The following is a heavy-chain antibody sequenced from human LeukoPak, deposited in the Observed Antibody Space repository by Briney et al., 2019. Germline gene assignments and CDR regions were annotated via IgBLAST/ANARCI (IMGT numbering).Heavy chain of an antibody. J-gene: IGHJ6*03. Sequence: PSETLSLTYTVSGGSINSYYWSWIRQPPGKGLEWIGYIYYSGSTNYNPSLKSRVTISVDTSKNQFSLKLSSVTAADTAVYYCARGYYYDSSGYYRFNYYYYMDVWGKGTTVTISS. D-gene: IGHD3-22*01. V-gene: IGHV4-59*01. CDR1: GGSINSYY. CDR3: ARGYYYDSSGYYRFNYYYYMDV. CDR2: IYYSGST.